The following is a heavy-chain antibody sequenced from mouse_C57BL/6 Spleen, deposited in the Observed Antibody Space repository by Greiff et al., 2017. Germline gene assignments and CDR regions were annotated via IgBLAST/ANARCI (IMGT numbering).Heavy chain of an antibody. CDR3: GRRPLYYGSLDD. Sequence: EVQLQQSGPELVKPGASVKISCKASGYSFTGYFMNWVMQSHGKSLEWIGRINPYNGDTFYNQKFKGKATLTVDKSSSTAHMELRSLTSEDSAAYYCGRRPLYYGSLDDWGQGTTLTVSS. J-gene: IGHJ2*01. CDR1: GYSFTGYF. V-gene: IGHV1-20*01. D-gene: IGHD1-1*01. CDR2: INPYNGDT.